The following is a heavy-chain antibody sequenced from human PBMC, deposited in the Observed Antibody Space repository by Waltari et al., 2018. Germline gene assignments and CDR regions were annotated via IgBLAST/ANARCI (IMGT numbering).Heavy chain of an antibody. V-gene: IGHV3-7*03. J-gene: IGHJ4*02. D-gene: IGHD1-1*01. CDR3: ARTGDDY. CDR1: GFTFTRHW. CDR2: INQGGSDK. Sequence: EVQLVESGGGLVQPGGSLRLSCPASGFTFTRHWMSWVRQAPGKGLECVANINQGGSDKNYVDSVKGRFTISRDNAKNSLYLQMNSLRAEDTAVYYCARTGDDYWGQGTLVTVSS.